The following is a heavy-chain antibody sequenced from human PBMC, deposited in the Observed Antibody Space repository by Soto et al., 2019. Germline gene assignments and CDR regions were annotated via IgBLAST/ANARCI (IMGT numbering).Heavy chain of an antibody. D-gene: IGHD3-22*01. V-gene: IGHV5-51*01. CDR2: IYPGDSDT. CDR3: ASTTNYYDSSGYPAPYYYCGMDV. J-gene: IGHJ6*02. CDR1: GYSFTSYW. Sequence: GESLKISCKGSGYSFTSYWIGWVRQMPGKGLEWVGIIYPGDSDTRYSPSFQGQVTISADKSISTAYLQWSSLKASDTAMYYCASTTNYYDSSGYPAPYYYCGMDVWGQGTTVTVSS.